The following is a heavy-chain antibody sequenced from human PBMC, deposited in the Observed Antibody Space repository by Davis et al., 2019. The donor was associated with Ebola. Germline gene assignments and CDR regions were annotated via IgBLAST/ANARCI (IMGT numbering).Heavy chain of an antibody. V-gene: IGHV4-34*01. Sequence: SETLSLTCAVSGGSFRGYYWRWIRQPPGKGLEWIWAINHSGSTNYNPSLKSRVTISVDTSKNQFSLKLSSVTAADTAVYYCARGYSGYGRNYYYYYYGMDVWGQGTTVTVSS. CDR3: ARGYSGYGRNYYYYYYGMDV. D-gene: IGHD5-12*01. J-gene: IGHJ6*02. CDR1: GGSFRGYY. CDR2: INHSGST.